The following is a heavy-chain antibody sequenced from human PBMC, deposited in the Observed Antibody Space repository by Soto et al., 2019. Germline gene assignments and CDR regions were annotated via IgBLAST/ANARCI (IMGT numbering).Heavy chain of an antibody. V-gene: IGHV2-26*01. CDR1: GFPLSNARMG. Sequence: PENPTAALKLSCAGAGFPLSNARMGVSWIRQPPGKALEWLAHIFSNDEKSYSTSLKSRLTISKDTSKSQVVLTMTNMDPVDIATYYCALFYYYDNNRDLHSFPAQRSSDL. J-gene: IGHJ2*01. D-gene: IGHD3-22*01. CDR3: ALFYYYDNNRDLHSFPAQRSSDL. CDR2: IFSNDEK.